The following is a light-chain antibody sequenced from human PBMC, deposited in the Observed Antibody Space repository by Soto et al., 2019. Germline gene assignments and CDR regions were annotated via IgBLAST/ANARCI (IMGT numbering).Light chain of an antibody. Sequence: EGVMTESPATLSVSPGERATLSCRASETVATNLAWYQQKPGQAPRLLISGASTRAAGISDRFRGSGSGTEFTLTISGLQSEDFALYYCQQYQNLWTFGQGTKVDI. J-gene: IGKJ1*01. CDR3: QQYQNLWT. CDR1: ETVATN. CDR2: GAS. V-gene: IGKV3-15*01.